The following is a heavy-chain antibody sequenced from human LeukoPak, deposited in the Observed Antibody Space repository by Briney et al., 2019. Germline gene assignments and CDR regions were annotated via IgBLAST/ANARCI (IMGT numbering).Heavy chain of an antibody. J-gene: IGHJ3*02. CDR1: RGTFSSYA. CDR2: IIPIFGTA. Sequence: SVKVSCKASRGTFSSYAISWVRQAPGQGLEWMGGIIPIFGTANYAQKFQGRVTITADESTSTAYMELSSLRSEDTAVYYCANEGLSAFDIWGQGTMVTVSS. CDR3: ANEGLSAFDI. V-gene: IGHV1-69*13. D-gene: IGHD2-8*01.